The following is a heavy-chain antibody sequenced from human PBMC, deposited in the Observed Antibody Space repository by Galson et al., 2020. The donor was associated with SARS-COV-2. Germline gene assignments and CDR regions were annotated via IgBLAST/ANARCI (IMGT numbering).Heavy chain of an antibody. CDR1: GGSNTGYY. Sequence: ETSETLSLTCTVSGGSNTGYYWSWIRQPPGKRLEWIGYIYDTGNTNYNPSLKSRVTISIEMSKNQFSLRLNSVTAADTAMYYCARESGDLGSLGRRYFDPWGRGTLVIVSS. D-gene: IGHD3-16*01. V-gene: IGHV4-59*01. CDR2: IYDTGNT. CDR3: ARESGDLGSLGRRYFDP. J-gene: IGHJ2*01.